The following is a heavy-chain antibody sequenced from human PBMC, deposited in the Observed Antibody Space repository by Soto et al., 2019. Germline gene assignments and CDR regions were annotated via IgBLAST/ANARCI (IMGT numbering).Heavy chain of an antibody. V-gene: IGHV4-31*03. J-gene: IGHJ6*02. CDR3: ARAIDYSNYSVRGPDYYYGMDV. CDR2: IYYSGST. D-gene: IGHD4-4*01. Sequence: SETLSLTCTVSGGSISSGGYYWSWIRQHPGKGLEWIGYIYYSGSTYYNPSLKSRVTISVDTSKNQFSLKLSSVTAADTAVYYCARAIDYSNYSVRGPDYYYGMDVWGQGTTVT. CDR1: GGSISSGGYY.